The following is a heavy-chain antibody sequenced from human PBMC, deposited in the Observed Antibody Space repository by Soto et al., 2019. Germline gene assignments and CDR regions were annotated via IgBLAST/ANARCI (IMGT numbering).Heavy chain of an antibody. CDR3: VRYYGGRLYFDY. V-gene: IGHV4-30-4*01. J-gene: IGHJ4*02. CDR1: GGSISSGDYY. D-gene: IGHD4-17*01. CDR2: IYYSGST. Sequence: SETLSLTCTVSGGSISSGDYYWSWIRQPPGKGLEWIGYIYYSGSTYYNPSLKSRVTISVDTSMNQFSLKLNSVTAADTAVYYCVRYYGGRLYFDYWGQGSLVTVSS.